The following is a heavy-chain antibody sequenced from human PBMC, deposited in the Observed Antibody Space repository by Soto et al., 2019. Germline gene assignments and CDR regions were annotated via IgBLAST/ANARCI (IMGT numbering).Heavy chain of an antibody. CDR3: ASYTIFGLGYYFDY. J-gene: IGHJ4*02. D-gene: IGHD3-3*01. CDR1: GFTFSSYE. Sequence: PGGSLRLSCAASGFTFSSYEMNWVRQAPGKGLEWVSYISSSGSTIYYADSVKGRFTISRDNAKNSLYLQMNSLRAEDTAVYYCASYTIFGLGYYFDYWGQGTLVTVSS. V-gene: IGHV3-48*03. CDR2: ISSSGSTI.